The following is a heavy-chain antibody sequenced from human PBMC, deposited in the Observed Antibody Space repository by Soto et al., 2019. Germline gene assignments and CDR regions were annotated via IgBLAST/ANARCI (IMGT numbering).Heavy chain of an antibody. Sequence: QVQLVQSGAEVKKPGSSVKVSCKASGGTFSSYAISWVRQAPGQGLEWMGGIIPIFGTANYAQKFQGRVTIPADISTSTAYRELSSLRSGDRAVYYCVRGGGVGATTGWDWGQGTLVTVSS. D-gene: IGHD1-26*01. CDR1: GGTFSSYA. V-gene: IGHV1-69*06. CDR2: IIPIFGTA. CDR3: VRGGGVGATTGWD. J-gene: IGHJ4*02.